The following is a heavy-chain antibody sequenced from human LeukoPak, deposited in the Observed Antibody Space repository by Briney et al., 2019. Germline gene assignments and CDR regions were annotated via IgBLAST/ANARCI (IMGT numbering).Heavy chain of an antibody. Sequence: EASVKVSCKSSGYTFSTYGISWVRQAPGQGLEWMGWISAYKGNTYYAHKLQGRVTMTTDTSTSTAYMELRSLRSDDTAIYYCARDLYYYGSGSYYDVFDVWGQGTMVTVSS. CDR1: GYTFSTYG. V-gene: IGHV1-18*01. CDR3: ARDLYYYGSGSYYDVFDV. D-gene: IGHD3-10*01. CDR2: ISAYKGNT. J-gene: IGHJ3*01.